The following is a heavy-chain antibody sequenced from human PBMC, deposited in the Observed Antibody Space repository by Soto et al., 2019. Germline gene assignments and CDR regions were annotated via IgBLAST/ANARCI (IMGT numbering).Heavy chain of an antibody. CDR3: AKSQEIGTHFFDS. Sequence: PGGSLRLSCEASGFTFSGFDMYWVRQPTGKGLEWVSSIGTAGDTYYAVSVKGRFTISRDNAKNSLSLQMNSLRAGDMAVYFCAKSQEIGTHFFDSWGQGTQVTVSS. D-gene: IGHD6-13*01. J-gene: IGHJ4*02. CDR1: GFTFSGFD. V-gene: IGHV3-13*01. CDR2: IGTAGDT.